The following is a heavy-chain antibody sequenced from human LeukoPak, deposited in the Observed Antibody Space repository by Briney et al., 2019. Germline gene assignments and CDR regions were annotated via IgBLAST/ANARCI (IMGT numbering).Heavy chain of an antibody. V-gene: IGHV3-21*04. CDR1: GFTFSSYS. CDR2: ISSSSSYI. CDR3: AKESSGPYDAFDI. Sequence: PGGSLRLSCAASGFTFSSYSMNWVRQAPGKGLEWVSSISSSSSYIYYADSVKGRFTISRDNAKNSLYLQMNSLRAEDTAVYYCAKESSGPYDAFDIWGQGTMVTVSS. D-gene: IGHD3-3*01. J-gene: IGHJ3*02.